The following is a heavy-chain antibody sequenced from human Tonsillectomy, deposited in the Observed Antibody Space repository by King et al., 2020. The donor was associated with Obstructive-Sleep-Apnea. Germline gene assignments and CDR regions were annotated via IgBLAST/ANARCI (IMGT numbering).Heavy chain of an antibody. CDR2: ISYDGSNK. CDR3: AKGSGGSCYSRVDY. CDR1: GFTFSNYA. J-gene: IGHJ4*02. V-gene: IGHV3-30*18. D-gene: IGHD2-15*01. Sequence: VQLVESGGGLVQPGESLRLSCAASGFTFSNYAMSWVRQAPGKGLEWVAVISYDGSNKYYADSVKGRFTISRDNSKNTLYLQMNSLRAEDTAVYYCAKGSGGSCYSRVDYWGQGALVTVSS.